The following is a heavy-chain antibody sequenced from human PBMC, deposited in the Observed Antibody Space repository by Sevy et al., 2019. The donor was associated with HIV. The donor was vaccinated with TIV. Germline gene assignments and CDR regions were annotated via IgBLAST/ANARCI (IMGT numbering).Heavy chain of an antibody. J-gene: IGHJ4*02. CDR2: ISAYNGNT. V-gene: IGHV1-18*01. Sequence: ASVKVSCKASGYTFASYAISWVRQAPGQGLEWMGWISAYNGNTNFAQKLQGRVTMTTDTSTTTAYMELRSLRSDDTAVYYCARGGCSGSSCTYYFDYWGQGTLVTVS. D-gene: IGHD2-15*01. CDR1: GYTFASYA. CDR3: ARGGCSGSSCTYYFDY.